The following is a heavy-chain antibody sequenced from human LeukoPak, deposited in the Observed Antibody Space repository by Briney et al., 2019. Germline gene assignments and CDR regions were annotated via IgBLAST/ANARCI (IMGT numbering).Heavy chain of an antibody. V-gene: IGHV3-74*01. CDR3: VRGYSSGPGGY. Sequence: GGSLRLSCAAPGFTFSSYWMFWVRQAPGKGLVWVSGTNSDGSSTTYADSVKGRFTISRDNAKNTLYLQMNSLRAEDTAVYFCVRGYSSGPGGYWGQGTLVTVSS. J-gene: IGHJ4*02. D-gene: IGHD3-22*01. CDR2: TNSDGSST. CDR1: GFTFSSYW.